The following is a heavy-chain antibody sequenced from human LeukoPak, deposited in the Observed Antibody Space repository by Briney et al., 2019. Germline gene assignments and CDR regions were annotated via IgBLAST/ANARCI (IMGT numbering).Heavy chain of an antibody. V-gene: IGHV6-1*01. CDR1: GDSVSSNSAA. CDR2: TYYRSKWYN. CDR3: ARGRPSSGRFFDY. J-gene: IGHJ4*02. Sequence: SQTLSLTCAISGDSVSSNSAAWNWTRQSPSRGLEWLGRTYYRSKWYNDYAVSVKSRITINPDTSKNQFSLQLNSVTPEDTAVYYCARGRPSSGRFFDYWGQGTLVTVSS. D-gene: IGHD6-25*01.